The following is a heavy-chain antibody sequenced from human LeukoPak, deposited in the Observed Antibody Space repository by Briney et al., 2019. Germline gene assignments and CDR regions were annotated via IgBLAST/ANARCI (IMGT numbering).Heavy chain of an antibody. V-gene: IGHV1-46*01. J-gene: IGHJ5*02. CDR3: ARGPSRGYYDILIGPFDP. CDR1: GYTFTSYY. D-gene: IGHD3-9*01. CDR2: INPSGGST. Sequence: ASVKVSCKASGYTFTSYYMHWVRQAPGQGLEWMGIINPSGGSTSYAQKFQGRVTMTRDTSTSTVYMELSSLRSEGTAVHYCARGPSRGYYDILIGPFDPWGQGTLVTVSS.